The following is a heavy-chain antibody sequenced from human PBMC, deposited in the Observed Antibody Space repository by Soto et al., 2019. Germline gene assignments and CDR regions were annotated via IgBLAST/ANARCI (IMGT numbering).Heavy chain of an antibody. D-gene: IGHD6-19*01. CDR2: IKQDGSEK. CDR3: ARGGRRSSGWYSFDY. J-gene: IGHJ4*02. V-gene: IGHV3-7*03. Sequence: PGGSLRLSCAASGFTFSSYWMSWVRQAPGKGLEWGANIKQDGSEKYYVDSVKGRFTISRDNAKNSLYLQMNSLRAEDTAVYYCARGGRRSSGWYSFDYWGQGTLVTVSS. CDR1: GFTFSSYW.